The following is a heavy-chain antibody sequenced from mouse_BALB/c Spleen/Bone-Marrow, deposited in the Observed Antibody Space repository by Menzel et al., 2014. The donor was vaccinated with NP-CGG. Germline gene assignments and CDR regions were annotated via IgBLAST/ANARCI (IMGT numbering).Heavy chain of an antibody. Sequence: VTLVESGPGLAAPSQSLSITCIVLGLSLSHYGGHWVRQPPGKGLEWLGVIWAGGNTKYISAFMSRLTFSKDNSKRQVFLKMHSLQTDDRGMCFGARVGDSDYAMDYWGQGTSVTVSS. CDR3: ARVGDSDYAMDY. CDR1: GLSLSHYG. D-gene: IGHD2-13*01. CDR2: IWAGGNT. J-gene: IGHJ4*01. V-gene: IGHV2-9*02.